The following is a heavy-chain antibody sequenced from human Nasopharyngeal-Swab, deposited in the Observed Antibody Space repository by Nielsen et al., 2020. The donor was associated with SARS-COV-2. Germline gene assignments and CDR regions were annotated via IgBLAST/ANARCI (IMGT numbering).Heavy chain of an antibody. V-gene: IGHV3-49*02. D-gene: IGHD3-9*01. CDR2: IRSKAYGGTT. J-gene: IGHJ6*02. Sequence: WIRQPPGKGLEWVGSIRSKAYGGTTEYAASVKGRFTISRDDSKSIAYLQMNSLKTEDTAVYYCTRDYFGYYDILTGYSTHYYYYYGMDVWGQGTTVTVSS. CDR3: TRDYFGYYDILTGYSTHYYYYYGMDV.